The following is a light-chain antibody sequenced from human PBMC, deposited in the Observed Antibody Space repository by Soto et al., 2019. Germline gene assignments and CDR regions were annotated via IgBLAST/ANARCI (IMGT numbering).Light chain of an antibody. Sequence: DIQMTQSPSSLSASVGDRITITCRTSQNINTYLNWYQQTPGKAPKLLFSAASSLVSGVPTRFSGSGFGTDFTLTITSLQAEDFATYYSQQTYDNPRTFGQGTKVEIK. J-gene: IGKJ1*01. CDR3: QQTYDNPRT. CDR1: QNINTY. CDR2: AAS. V-gene: IGKV1-39*01.